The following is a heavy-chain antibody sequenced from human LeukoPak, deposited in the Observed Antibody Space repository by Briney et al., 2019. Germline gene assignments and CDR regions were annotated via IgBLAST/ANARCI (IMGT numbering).Heavy chain of an antibody. CDR1: GFTFSSYA. CDR2: VTGGGTT. D-gene: IGHD2-15*01. CDR3: ASAGYCSGGSCKRGDFDV. Sequence: PGGSLRLSCAASGFTFSSYAMSWVRQAPGKGLEWVSTVTGGGTTYYADSVNGRFTISRDNSENTLSLQMGSLRAEGTARYYCASAGYCSGGSCKRGDFDVWGQGTMVTVSS. J-gene: IGHJ3*01. V-gene: IGHV3-23*01.